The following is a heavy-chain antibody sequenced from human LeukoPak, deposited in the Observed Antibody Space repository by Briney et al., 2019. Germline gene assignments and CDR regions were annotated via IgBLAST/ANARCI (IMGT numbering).Heavy chain of an antibody. Sequence: GGSLRLSCVASGFTFSDYGIHWVRQAPGKGLEWVANIKQDESEKYYVDSLKGRFTISRDNAKNSLYLQMNSLRAEDTAVYYCARDKIEGPTKLDYWGQGILVTVSS. V-gene: IGHV3-7*01. D-gene: IGHD1-1*01. J-gene: IGHJ4*02. CDR3: ARDKIEGPTKLDY. CDR2: IKQDESEK. CDR1: GFTFSDYG.